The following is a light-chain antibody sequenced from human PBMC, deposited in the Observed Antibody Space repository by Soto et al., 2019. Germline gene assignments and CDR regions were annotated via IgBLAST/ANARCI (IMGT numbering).Light chain of an antibody. J-gene: IGKJ1*01. V-gene: IGKV1-9*01. CDR2: AAS. CDR1: QDIAIY. CDR3: QQYSTYWT. Sequence: IQLTQSRSSLSASVGDRVTITCRASQDIAIYLAWYQQKPGEAPKLLIYAASTLYGGVPSRFSGSGSGTDFALTINSLQPDDFATYYCQQYSTYWTFGQGTKVDI.